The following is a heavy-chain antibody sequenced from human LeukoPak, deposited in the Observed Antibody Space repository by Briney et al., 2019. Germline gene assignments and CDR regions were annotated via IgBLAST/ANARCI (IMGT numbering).Heavy chain of an antibody. J-gene: IGHJ4*02. CDR1: GGSISSGGYS. V-gene: IGHV4-30-2*01. Sequence: PSETLSLTCTVSGGSISSGGYSWSWIRQPPGKGLEWIGYIYHSGSTYYNPSLKSRVTISVDRSKNQFSLKLSSVTAADTAVYYCARRVVAGTLDYWGQGTLVTVSS. CDR3: ARRVVAGTLDY. D-gene: IGHD6-19*01. CDR2: IYHSGST.